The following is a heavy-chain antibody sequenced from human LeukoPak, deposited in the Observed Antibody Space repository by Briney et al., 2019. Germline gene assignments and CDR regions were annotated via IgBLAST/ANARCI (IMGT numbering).Heavy chain of an antibody. CDR3: AHMLFTSCGGDCYHIFDY. CDR1: GFSLSTRGVG. J-gene: IGHJ4*02. CDR2: IYWDDDK. Sequence: SGPTLVNPTQTLTLTCTFSGFSLSTRGVGVGWVRQPPGKALEWLALIYWDDDKRYSPSLKSRLTLTKDTSKNQVVLTMTNMDPVDTATYSCAHMLFTSCGGDCYHIFDYWGQGTLVTVSS. V-gene: IGHV2-5*02. D-gene: IGHD2-21*01.